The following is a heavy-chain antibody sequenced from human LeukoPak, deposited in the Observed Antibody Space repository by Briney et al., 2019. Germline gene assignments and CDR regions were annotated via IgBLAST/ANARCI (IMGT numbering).Heavy chain of an antibody. CDR1: GGSISSYY. Sequence: SETLSLTCTVSGGSISSYYWSWIRQPAGKGLEWIGRIYTSGSTNYNPSLKSRVTMSVDTSKNQFSLKLSSVTAADTAVYYCAGFSTVADAFDIWGQGTMVTVSS. D-gene: IGHD6-13*01. CDR2: IYTSGST. J-gene: IGHJ3*02. CDR3: AGFSTVADAFDI. V-gene: IGHV4-4*07.